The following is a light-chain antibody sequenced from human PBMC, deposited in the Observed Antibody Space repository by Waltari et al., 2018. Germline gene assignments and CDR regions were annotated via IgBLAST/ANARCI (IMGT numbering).Light chain of an antibody. J-gene: IGLJ6*01. Sequence: QSVLTQPPSVSAATGQKVTISCSGSSPNIGDNYVSWYQQVPGTAPKLLIYDNNRRPSGIPDRFSGSKSGTSATLGITGLQTGDEADYYCGTWDSGLSASVFGSGTKVTVL. V-gene: IGLV1-51*01. CDR1: SPNIGDNY. CDR2: DNN. CDR3: GTWDSGLSASV.